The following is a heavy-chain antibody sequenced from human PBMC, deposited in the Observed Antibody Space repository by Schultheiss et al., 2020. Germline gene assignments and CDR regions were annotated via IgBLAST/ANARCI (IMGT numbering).Heavy chain of an antibody. CDR2: IWYDGSNK. J-gene: IGHJ5*02. CDR1: GFTFSDYY. Sequence: GGSLRLSCAASGFTFSDYYMSWIRQAPGKGLEWVAVIWYDGSNKYYADSVKGRFTISRDNSKNTLYLQMNSLRAEDTAVYYCAKLGPVVTIDPYYYGSGSYRAFDPWGQGTLVTVSS. CDR3: AKLGPVVTIDPYYYGSGSYRAFDP. V-gene: IGHV3-33*06. D-gene: IGHD3-10*01.